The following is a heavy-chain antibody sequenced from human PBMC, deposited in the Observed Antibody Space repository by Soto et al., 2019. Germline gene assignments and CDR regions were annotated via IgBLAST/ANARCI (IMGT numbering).Heavy chain of an antibody. CDR1: VGTFSKCS. J-gene: IGHJ6*02. V-gene: IGHV1-69*01. Sequence: QVQLVQSGAEVKQPGSSVKVSCKASVGTFSKCSISWLRQSPGQGRECMGGIIPVFGTTYYEEKFQGRVTIIADGSTSTAYMELSSLRSADTAVYYCATSSPNIFIGTPAGNHYLYAMDVWGHGTTVTVSS. D-gene: IGHD3-10*01. CDR2: IIPVFGTT. CDR3: ATSSPNIFIGTPAGNHYLYAMDV.